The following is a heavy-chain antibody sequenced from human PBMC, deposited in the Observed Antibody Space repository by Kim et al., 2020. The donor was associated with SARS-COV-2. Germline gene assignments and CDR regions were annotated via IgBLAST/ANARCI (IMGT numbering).Heavy chain of an antibody. D-gene: IGHD5-18*01. J-gene: IGHJ6*02. CDR2: MNPNSGNT. CDR1: GYTFTTYD. V-gene: IGHV1-8*01. CDR3: ARGSRGYNYGFLLDYYYYGVDI. Sequence: ASVKVSCEASGYTFTTYDINWVRQATGQGLEWMGWMNPNSGNTGYAQKFQGRVTMTRDTSISTAYMELSSLTSEDTAVYYCARGSRGYNYGFLLDYYYYGVDIWGQGTTVAVSS.